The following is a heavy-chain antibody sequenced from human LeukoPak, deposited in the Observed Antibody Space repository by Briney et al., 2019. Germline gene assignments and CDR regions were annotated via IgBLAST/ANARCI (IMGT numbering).Heavy chain of an antibody. J-gene: IGHJ6*02. CDR3: ALILGGQDPHYFYYGMDV. CDR2: ISSSSSYI. Sequence: GGSLRLSCAASGFTLSSYSMTWVRQAPGKGLEWVSSISSSSSYIYYADSVKGRFTISRDNAKNSLFLEMNSLRAEDTAVYYCALILGGQDPHYFYYGMDVWGQGTTVTVSS. V-gene: IGHV3-21*01. CDR1: GFTLSSYS. D-gene: IGHD2-21*01.